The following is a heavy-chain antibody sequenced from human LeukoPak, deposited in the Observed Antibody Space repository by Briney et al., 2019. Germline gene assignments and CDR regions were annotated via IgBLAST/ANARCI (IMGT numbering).Heavy chain of an antibody. V-gene: IGHV3-53*01. CDR3: ASLEGGPSDGR. CDR1: GFPVRSRY. Sequence: GGSLRLSCEVSGFPVRSRYMTWVRQPPGKGLECVAVIYSGGTTYHIDSVKGRFTISKDISKSTMYLEMNNLRVEDTATYYCASLEGGPSDGRWGQGTLVIVSS. J-gene: IGHJ4*02. D-gene: IGHD3-3*01. CDR2: IYSGGTT.